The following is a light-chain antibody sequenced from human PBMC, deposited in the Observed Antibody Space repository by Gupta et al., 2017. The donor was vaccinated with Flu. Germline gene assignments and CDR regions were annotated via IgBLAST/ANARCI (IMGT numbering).Light chain of an antibody. CDR2: DVT. J-gene: IGLJ2*01. V-gene: IGLV2-11*01. Sequence: SALTQPRSVSGSPGQSVTISRPGTRGDVGYYNYVSWYQQYPGKAPKLMVYDVTQRPSGVPGRLSGFKSGNTSSLTISGLEPDDEADYYCCSYAGRNTLVFGGGTKLTVL. CDR3: CSYAGRNTLV. CDR1: RGDVGYYNY.